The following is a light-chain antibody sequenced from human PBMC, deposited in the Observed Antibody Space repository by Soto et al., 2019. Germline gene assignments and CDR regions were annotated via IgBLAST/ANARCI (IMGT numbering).Light chain of an antibody. CDR1: QSVNSMY. CDR3: QQYGTSPLT. V-gene: IGKV3-20*01. Sequence: EIVLTQSPGTLSLSPGERATLSCRASQSVNSMYLAWYQQKPGQAPRLLIYGAFSRATGIPARFSGIGSGTDFTLTISSLQPEDLAVYYCQQYGTSPLTFGQGTRVEIK. CDR2: GAF. J-gene: IGKJ5*01.